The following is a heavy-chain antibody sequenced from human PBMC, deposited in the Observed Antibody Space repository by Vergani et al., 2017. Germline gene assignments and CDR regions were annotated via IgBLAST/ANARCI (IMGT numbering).Heavy chain of an antibody. J-gene: IGHJ6*02. CDR2: VDPEDGET. CDR1: GYTFTDHY. V-gene: IGHV1-69-2*01. Sequence: EVQLVQSGAEVKKTGATMKISCKVSGYTFTDHYMHWVKQAPGQGLEWMGLVDPEDGETIYAEKFKGRVTIAADTTTDTAHVELSSLRSEDTAVYYCATPQTVTTGGMEVWGQGTTVTVSS. D-gene: IGHD4-17*01. CDR3: ATPQTVTTGGMEV.